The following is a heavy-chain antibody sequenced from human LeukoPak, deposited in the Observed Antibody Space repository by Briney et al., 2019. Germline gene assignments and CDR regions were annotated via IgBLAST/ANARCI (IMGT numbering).Heavy chain of an antibody. D-gene: IGHD4-17*01. CDR3: ARGDATTPDY. CDR2: IYYSGST. V-gene: IGHV4-61*01. Sequence: SETLSLTCTVSGGSGSRGSYYWSWIRQPPGKGLEWIGYIYYSGSTNYNPSLKSRVTISVDTSKNQFSLKLSSVTAADTAVYYCARGDATTPDYWGQGTLVTVSS. J-gene: IGHJ4*02. CDR1: GGSGSRGSYY.